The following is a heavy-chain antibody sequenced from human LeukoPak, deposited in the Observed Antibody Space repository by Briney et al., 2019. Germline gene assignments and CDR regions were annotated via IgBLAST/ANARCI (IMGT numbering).Heavy chain of an antibody. CDR1: GFTFDDYA. V-gene: IGHV3-9*01. J-gene: IGHJ4*02. CDR2: ISWNSGSI. D-gene: IGHD3-22*01. CDR3: ARTLYYYDSRGEVDY. Sequence: QPGGSLRLSCAASGFTFDDYAMHWVRQAPGKGLEWVSGISWNSGSIGYADSVKGRFTISRDNAKNSLYLQMNSLRAEDTAVYYCARTLYYYDSRGEVDYWGQGTLVTVSS.